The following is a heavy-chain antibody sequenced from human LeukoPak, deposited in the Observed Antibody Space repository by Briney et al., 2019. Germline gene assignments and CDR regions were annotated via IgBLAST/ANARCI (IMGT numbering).Heavy chain of an antibody. Sequence: PSETLSLTCAVYGGSFSGYYWSWIRQPPGKGLEWVGEINHSGSTNYNPSLKSRVTISVDTSKNQFSLKLSSVTAADTAVYYCARGRQLRFLDYWGQGTLVTVSS. CDR1: GGSFSGYY. J-gene: IGHJ4*02. V-gene: IGHV4-34*01. CDR3: ARGRQLRFLDY. D-gene: IGHD3-3*01. CDR2: INHSGST.